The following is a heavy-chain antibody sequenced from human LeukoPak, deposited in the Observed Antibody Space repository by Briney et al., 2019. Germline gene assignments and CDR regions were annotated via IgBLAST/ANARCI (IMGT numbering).Heavy chain of an antibody. CDR1: GFTFSSYG. V-gene: IGHV3-64D*09. CDR3: VKDGLNKVAPCSGGSCYYFDY. D-gene: IGHD2-15*01. CDR2: ISSNGGST. J-gene: IGHJ4*02. Sequence: GGSLRLSCSASGFTFSSYGMHWARQAPGKGLEYVSAISSNGGSTYHADSVKGRFTISRDNSKNTLYLQMSSLRAEDTAVYYCVKDGLNKVAPCSGGSCYYFDYWGQGTLVTVSS.